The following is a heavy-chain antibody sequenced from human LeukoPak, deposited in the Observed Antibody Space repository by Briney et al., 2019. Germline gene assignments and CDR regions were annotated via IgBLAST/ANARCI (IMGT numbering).Heavy chain of an antibody. CDR3: ARGVKARYYDSSGYVDY. D-gene: IGHD3-22*01. J-gene: IGHJ4*02. Sequence: SETLSLTCAVYGGSFSGYYWSWIRQPPGKGLEWIGEINHSGSTNYNPSLKSRVTISVDTSKNQFSLKLSSVTAADTAVYYCARGVKARYYDSSGYVDYWGQGTLVTVSS. CDR1: GGSFSGYY. V-gene: IGHV4-34*01. CDR2: INHSGST.